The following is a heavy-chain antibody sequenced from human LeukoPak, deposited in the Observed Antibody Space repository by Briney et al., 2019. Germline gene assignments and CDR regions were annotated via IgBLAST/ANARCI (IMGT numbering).Heavy chain of an antibody. Sequence: PGASLRLSCAASGFTFNNYAMSWVHQAPGKGLEWVSAILGSGRSAYYADSVKGRFTISRDSSKNSLFLQMNSLRVEDTALYYCSKWGDYDVLTGYYDSDFWGQGTLVTVSA. V-gene: IGHV3-23*01. D-gene: IGHD3-9*01. CDR1: GFTFNNYA. CDR2: ILGSGRSA. CDR3: SKWGDYDVLTGYYDSDF. J-gene: IGHJ4*02.